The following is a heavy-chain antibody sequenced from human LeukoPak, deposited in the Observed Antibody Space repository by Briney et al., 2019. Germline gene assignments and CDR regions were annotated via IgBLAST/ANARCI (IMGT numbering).Heavy chain of an antibody. CDR2: IYPGDSDT. Sequence: GESLKISCKGSGYSFTSYWIGWVRQMPGKGLEWMGIIYPGDSDTRYSPSFQGQVTISADKSISTAYLQWSSLKASDTAMYYCARPSDKYSGYDYFDYWGQGTLVTVSS. CDR3: ARPSDKYSGYDYFDY. CDR1: GYSFTSYW. V-gene: IGHV5-51*01. D-gene: IGHD5-12*01. J-gene: IGHJ4*02.